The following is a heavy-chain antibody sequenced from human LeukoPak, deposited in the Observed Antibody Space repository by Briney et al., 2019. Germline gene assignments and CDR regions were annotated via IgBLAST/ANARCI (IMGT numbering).Heavy chain of an antibody. Sequence: SETLSLTCTVSGYSISSGYYWGWIRQPPGKGLEWIGSIYHSGSTYYNPSLKSRVTISVDTSKNQFSLKLSSVTAADTAVYYCARDEIAAAGGFDYWGQGALVTVSS. CDR1: GYSISSGYY. V-gene: IGHV4-38-2*02. D-gene: IGHD6-13*01. CDR3: ARDEIAAAGGFDY. CDR2: IYHSGST. J-gene: IGHJ4*02.